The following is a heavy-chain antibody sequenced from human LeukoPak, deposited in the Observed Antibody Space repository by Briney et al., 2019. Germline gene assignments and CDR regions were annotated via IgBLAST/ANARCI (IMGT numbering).Heavy chain of an antibody. D-gene: IGHD1-26*01. V-gene: IGHV3-30-3*01. CDR1: GFPFSNYV. J-gene: IGHJ4*02. CDR3: ARGAIVGANFDY. Sequence: GGSLRLSCAASGFPFSNYVMHWVRQAPGKGLEWVAVVSYDGSIKYYADSVKGRFTISRDNAKNTLYLQMNSLRAEDTAVYYCARGAIVGANFDYWGQGTLVTVSS. CDR2: VSYDGSIK.